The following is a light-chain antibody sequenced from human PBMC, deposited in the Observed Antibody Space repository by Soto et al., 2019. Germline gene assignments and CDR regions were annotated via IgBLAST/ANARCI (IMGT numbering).Light chain of an antibody. CDR2: GAS. V-gene: IGKV3-20*01. Sequence: EIVLTQSPGTLSLSPGERATLYCRASQSVGSNYLAWYQQKPGQAPRVLIYGASSRATGIPDRFSCSGSGAEFTLTISILEPEDFAVYYCQQYTTSPFTFGPGTKVDIK. J-gene: IGKJ3*01. CDR3: QQYTTSPFT. CDR1: QSVGSNY.